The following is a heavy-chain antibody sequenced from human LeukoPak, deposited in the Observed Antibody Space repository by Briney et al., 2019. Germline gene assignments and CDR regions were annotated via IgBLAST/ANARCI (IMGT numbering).Heavy chain of an antibody. D-gene: IGHD3-3*01. J-gene: IGHJ4*02. Sequence: SVTLSLTCTISGGSITTTNWWSWVRQSPRKGLEWIGEIYHGGSTNYHPSFESRVTISLDRTKNQFSLNLNSVTAADTAVYYCARFWSSGTFDSWGQGTLVTVSS. V-gene: IGHV4-4*02. CDR1: GGSITTTNW. CDR2: IYHGGST. CDR3: ARFWSSGTFDS.